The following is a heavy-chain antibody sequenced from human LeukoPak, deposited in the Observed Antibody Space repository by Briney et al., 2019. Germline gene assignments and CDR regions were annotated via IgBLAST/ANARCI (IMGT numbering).Heavy chain of an antibody. J-gene: IGHJ4*02. CDR2: ISYDGSNK. CDR1: GFTFSSYA. CDR3: AKESPYCHGTDCRIYYFDS. V-gene: IGHV3-30-3*01. D-gene: IGHD2-15*01. Sequence: GGSLRLSCAASGFTFSSYAMHWVRQAPGKGLEWVAVISYDGSNKYYADSVKGRFTISRDNSKNTLYLQMNSLRAEDTAVYYCAKESPYCHGTDCRIYYFDSWGQGILVTVSS.